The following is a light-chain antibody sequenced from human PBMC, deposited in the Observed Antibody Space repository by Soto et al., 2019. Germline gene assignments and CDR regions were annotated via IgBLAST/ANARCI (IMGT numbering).Light chain of an antibody. CDR2: GAS. Sequence: ELVLTQSPGTLSLSPGERATLSCRASQSVSSSYLAWYQQKPGPPPRLLLYGASITATGIPDRFSGSESGTDFTLTISRLEPADFAVYYCQYYGSSSTFGQGTKVDIK. J-gene: IGKJ1*01. CDR1: QSVSSSY. V-gene: IGKV3-20*01. CDR3: QYYGSSST.